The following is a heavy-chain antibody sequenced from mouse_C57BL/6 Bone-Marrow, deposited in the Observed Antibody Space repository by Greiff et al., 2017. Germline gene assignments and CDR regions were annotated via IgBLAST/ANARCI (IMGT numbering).Heavy chain of an antibody. CDR1: GYTFTSYW. J-gene: IGHJ2*01. Sequence: VQLQQPGAELVKPGASVKLSCKASGYTFTSYWMHWVKQRPGQGLEWIGMIHPNSGSTNYNEKFKSKATLTVDKSSSTAYMQRSSLTSEDSADYYCTRCYYCSLYFDYWGQGTTLTVSS. CDR2: IHPNSGST. CDR3: TRCYYCSLYFDY. D-gene: IGHD1-1*01. V-gene: IGHV1-64*01.